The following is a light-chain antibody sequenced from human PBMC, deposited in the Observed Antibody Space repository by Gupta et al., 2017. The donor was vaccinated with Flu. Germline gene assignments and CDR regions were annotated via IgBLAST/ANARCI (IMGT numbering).Light chain of an antibody. CDR3: HQSYNAPQT. CDR1: QSISTY. V-gene: IGKV1-39*01. Sequence: GDRVTISCRASQSISTYLNWYRQKPGKAPKLLIYGASSLESGVPSRFSGSGSGTDFTLTISSLQPEDFATYYCHQSYNAPQTCGQGTKVDMK. CDR2: GAS. J-gene: IGKJ1*01.